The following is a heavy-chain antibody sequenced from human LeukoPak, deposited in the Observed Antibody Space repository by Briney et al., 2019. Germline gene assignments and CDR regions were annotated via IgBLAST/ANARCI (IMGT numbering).Heavy chain of an antibody. D-gene: IGHD2-8*01. CDR2: IYSSGST. Sequence: SETLSLTCTVSGGSINSGGYYWSWIRQRPGKGLEYFGYIYSSGSTYYNPSLKSRVTISMDTSKNQFSLALTSVTAADTAVYYCARDLGYCTNGVCHTRFDYWGQGTLVAVSS. CDR3: ARDLGYCTNGVCHTRFDY. V-gene: IGHV4-31*03. J-gene: IGHJ4*02. CDR1: GGSINSGGYY.